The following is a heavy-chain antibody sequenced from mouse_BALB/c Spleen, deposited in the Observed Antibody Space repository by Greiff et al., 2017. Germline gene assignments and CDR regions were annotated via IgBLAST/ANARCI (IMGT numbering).Heavy chain of an antibody. CDR1: GFTFSSYA. CDR2: ISSGGST. CDR3: ARGPGGYFDY. V-gene: IGHV5-6-5*01. J-gene: IGHJ2*01. Sequence: EVQLVESGGGLVKPGGSLKLSCAASGFTFSSYAMSWVRQTPEKRLEWVASISSGGSTYYPDSVKGRFTISRDNARNILYLQMSSLRSEDTAMYYCARGPGGYFDYWGQGTTLTVSS.